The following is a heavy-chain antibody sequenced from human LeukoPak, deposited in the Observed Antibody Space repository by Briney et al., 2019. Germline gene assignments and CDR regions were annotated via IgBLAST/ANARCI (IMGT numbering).Heavy chain of an antibody. Sequence: ASVTVSFTASGYTFTIYYMHWVRQAPGQGLEWMGIINPSGGSTSYAQKFQGRVTMTRDTSTSTVYMELSSLRSEDTAVYYCARDTGAFDIWGQGAMVTVSS. D-gene: IGHD1-14*01. J-gene: IGHJ3*02. V-gene: IGHV1-46*01. CDR3: ARDTGAFDI. CDR2: INPSGGST. CDR1: GYTFTIYY.